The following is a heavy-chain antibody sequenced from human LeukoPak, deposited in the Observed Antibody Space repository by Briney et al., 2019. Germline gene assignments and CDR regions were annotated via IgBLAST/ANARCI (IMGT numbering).Heavy chain of an antibody. D-gene: IGHD5-24*01. CDR1: GYTFTAYY. CDR3: ARGNSWYFDY. V-gene: IGHV1-2*02. J-gene: IGHJ4*02. CDR2: INPTSGGT. Sequence: ASVKGSCKTSGYTFTAYYMHWVRQAPGQGLEWMGWINPTSGGTNYAQNFQGRVTMTRDTSITTTYMELSSLTSDDTAVYFCARGNSWYFDYWGQGTLVTVSS.